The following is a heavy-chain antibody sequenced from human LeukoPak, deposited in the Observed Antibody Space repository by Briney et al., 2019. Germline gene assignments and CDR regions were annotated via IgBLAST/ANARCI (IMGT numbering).Heavy chain of an antibody. CDR2: IYHSGST. D-gene: IGHD3-22*01. Sequence: SETLSLTCTVSGGSISNYYWSWIRQPPGKGLEWIGYIYHSGSTNYNPSLKSRVTMSVDTSTNQFSLKLSSVTAADTAVYYCARARYYYDSSGSNAFDIWGQGTMVTVSS. CDR1: GGSISNYY. CDR3: ARARYYYDSSGSNAFDI. V-gene: IGHV4-59*12. J-gene: IGHJ3*02.